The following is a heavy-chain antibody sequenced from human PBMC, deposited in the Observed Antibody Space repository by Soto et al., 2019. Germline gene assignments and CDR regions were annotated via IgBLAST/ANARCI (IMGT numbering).Heavy chain of an antibody. V-gene: IGHV1-69*01. Sequence: QVQLVQSGAEVKKPGSSVKVSCKASGGTFSSYAISWVRQXPGXXXXXXXXXIPIFGTANYAQKFQGRVTITADESTSTAYMELSSLRSEXXAVYXXXXXXXXXXXXXXXXXXXXDYXXQGTLVTVSS. CDR3: XXXXXXXXXXXXXXXXXXDY. CDR1: GGTFSSYA. J-gene: IGHJ4*02. CDR2: XIPIFGTA.